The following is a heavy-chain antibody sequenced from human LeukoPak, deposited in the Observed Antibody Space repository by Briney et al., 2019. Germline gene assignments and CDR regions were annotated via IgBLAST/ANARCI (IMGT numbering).Heavy chain of an antibody. Sequence: ASVKVSCKASGGTFSSYAISWVRQAPGQGLEWMGGIIPIFGTANYAQKFQGRVTITADESTSTAYMELSSLRSEDTAVYYCARCLITMVRGVYYYMDVWGKGTTVTISS. D-gene: IGHD3-10*01. J-gene: IGHJ6*03. CDR2: IIPIFGTA. V-gene: IGHV1-69*13. CDR3: ARCLITMVRGVYYYMDV. CDR1: GGTFSSYA.